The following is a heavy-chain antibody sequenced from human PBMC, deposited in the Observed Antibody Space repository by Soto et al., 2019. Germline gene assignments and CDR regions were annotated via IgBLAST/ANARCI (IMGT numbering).Heavy chain of an antibody. CDR3: ARSFSVAAAGPFDY. Sequence: SETLSLTCTVSGGSISSGGYYWSWIRQHPGKGLEWIGYIYYSGSTYYNPSLKSRVTISVDTSKNQFSLKLSSVTAADTAVYYCARSFSVAAAGPFDYWGQGTLDTVSS. CDR1: GGSISSGGYY. CDR2: IYYSGST. V-gene: IGHV4-31*03. J-gene: IGHJ4*02. D-gene: IGHD6-13*01.